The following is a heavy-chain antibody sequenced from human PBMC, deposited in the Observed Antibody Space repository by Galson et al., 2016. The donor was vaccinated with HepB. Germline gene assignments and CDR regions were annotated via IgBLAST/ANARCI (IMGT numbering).Heavy chain of an antibody. CDR1: GGSISGGSYS. J-gene: IGHJ4*02. Sequence: TLSLTCDVSGGSISGGSYSWSWFRQPPGQGLEWLGYIYAGGRTFYNPSFKSRLTLSVDVSKSQFSLRLNSVTAADTAVYFCARIHAAPDPYYFDSWGQGILVTVSS. D-gene: IGHD2-15*01. V-gene: IGHV4-30-2*01. CDR2: IYAGGRT. CDR3: ARIHAAPDPYYFDS.